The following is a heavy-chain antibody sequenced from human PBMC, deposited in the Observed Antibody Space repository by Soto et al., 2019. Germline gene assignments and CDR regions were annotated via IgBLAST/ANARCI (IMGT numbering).Heavy chain of an antibody. Sequence: PGGSLRLSCAASGFTFSSYAMSWVRQAPGKGLEWVSAISGSGGSTYYADSVKGRFTISRDNSKNSLYLQMNSLRTEDTALYYCAKDIVVGWLDNYYYYYGMDVWGQGTTVTVSS. CDR3: AKDIVVGWLDNYYYYYGMDV. CDR2: ISGSGGST. D-gene: IGHD6-19*01. CDR1: GFTFSSYA. V-gene: IGHV3-43*02. J-gene: IGHJ6*02.